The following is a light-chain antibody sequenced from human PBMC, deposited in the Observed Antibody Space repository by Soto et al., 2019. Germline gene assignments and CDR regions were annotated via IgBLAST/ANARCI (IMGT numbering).Light chain of an antibody. Sequence: NFMLTQPHSVSESPGKTVTISCTRSSGSIASNYVQWYQQRPGSAPTTVIYEDNQRPSGVPDRFSGSIDSSSNSASLTISALKTEEEADYYCQSYDSSNVVFGGGTKLTVL. CDR1: SGSIASNY. CDR3: QSYDSSNVV. CDR2: EDN. J-gene: IGLJ2*01. V-gene: IGLV6-57*04.